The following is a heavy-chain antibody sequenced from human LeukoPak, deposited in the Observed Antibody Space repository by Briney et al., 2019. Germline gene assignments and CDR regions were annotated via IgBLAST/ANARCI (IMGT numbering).Heavy chain of an antibody. CDR2: ISSSGSTI. Sequence: GGSLRLSCAASGFTFSDYYMSWIRQAPGKGLEWVSYISSSGSTIYYADSVKGRFTISRDNSKNTLYLQMNSLRAEDTAVYYCARVLYILRYFDYWGKGTTVTISS. CDR1: GFTFSDYY. V-gene: IGHV3-11*01. J-gene: IGHJ6*04. D-gene: IGHD3-9*01. CDR3: ARVLYILRYFDY.